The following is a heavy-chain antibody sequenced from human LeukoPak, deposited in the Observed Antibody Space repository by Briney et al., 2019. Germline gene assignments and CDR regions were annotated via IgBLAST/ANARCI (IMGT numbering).Heavy chain of an antibody. CDR2: IDWDDDK. Sequence: SGPALVKPTQTLTLTCTFSGFSLSTSGMCVSWIRQPPGKALEWLARIDWDDDKYYSTSLKTRLTISKDTSKNLVVLTMTNMDPVDTATYYCARSHGYYYDSSGYRKIYYYYGMDVWGQGTTVTVSS. D-gene: IGHD3-22*01. CDR3: ARSHGYYYDSSGYRKIYYYYGMDV. CDR1: GFSLSTSGMC. V-gene: IGHV2-70*11. J-gene: IGHJ6*02.